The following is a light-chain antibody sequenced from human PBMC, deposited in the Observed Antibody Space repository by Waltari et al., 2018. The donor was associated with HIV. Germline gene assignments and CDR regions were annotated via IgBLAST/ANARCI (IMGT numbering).Light chain of an antibody. CDR1: NSNFGNAF. Sequence: QSVLTQQPPSVSAAPGQHVTMSCSGGNSNFGNAFVCWYQHRPGMAPRLLIYDINKRPLGIPERFSASKSGTSATLGITGLQTGDEGDYYCGTWDARLSAGVFGSGTKVF. V-gene: IGLV1-51*01. CDR2: DIN. CDR3: GTWDARLSAGVFGSGTKV. J-gene: IGLJ1*01.